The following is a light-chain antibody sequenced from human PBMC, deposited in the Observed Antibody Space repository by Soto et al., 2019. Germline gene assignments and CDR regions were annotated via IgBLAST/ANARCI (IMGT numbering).Light chain of an antibody. CDR2: DDG. J-gene: IGLJ3*02. CDR1: DIRSKS. Sequence: SYELTQPPSVSVAPGQTARIPCGGNDIRSKSVHWYQQRPGQAPVLVIYDDGDRPSGIPERFSGSNSGNTAALTISRVEAGDEADYYCQVWHRNSDRLNWVFGGGTKLTVL. V-gene: IGLV3-21*02. CDR3: QVWHRNSDRLNWV.